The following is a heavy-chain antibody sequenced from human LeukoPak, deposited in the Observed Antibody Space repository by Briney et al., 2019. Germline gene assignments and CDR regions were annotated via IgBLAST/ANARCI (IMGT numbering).Heavy chain of an antibody. D-gene: IGHD6-13*01. J-gene: IGHJ6*03. CDR2: IYHSGST. CDR1: GYSISSGYY. Sequence: SETLSLTCTVSGYSISSGYYWGWIRQPPGKGLEWIGSIYHSGSTYYNPSLKSRVTISVDTSKNQFSLKLSSVTAADTAVYYCARGTDSSSWYEFYYYYYYYMDVWGKGTTVTVSS. CDR3: ARGTDSSSWYEFYYYYYYYMDV. V-gene: IGHV4-38-2*02.